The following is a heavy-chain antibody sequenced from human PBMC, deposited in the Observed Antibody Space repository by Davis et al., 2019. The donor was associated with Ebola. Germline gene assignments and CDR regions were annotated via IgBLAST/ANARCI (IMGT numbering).Heavy chain of an antibody. V-gene: IGHV3-48*02. CDR3: ARSWLSHYYYYGMDV. Sequence: PGGSLRLSCAASGFTFSSYSMNWVRQAPGKGLEWVSYISSSSSTIYYADSVKGRFTISRDNAKNSLYLQMNSLRDEDTAVYYCARSWLSHYYYYGMDVWGKGTTVTVSS. J-gene: IGHJ6*04. CDR2: ISSSSSTI. D-gene: IGHD3-9*01. CDR1: GFTFSSYS.